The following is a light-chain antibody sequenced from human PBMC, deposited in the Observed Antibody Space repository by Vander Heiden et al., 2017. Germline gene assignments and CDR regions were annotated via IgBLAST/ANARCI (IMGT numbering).Light chain of an antibody. CDR2: AAS. Sequence: DIQMTQSPSSLSASVGDRVTITCRASQSISIYLNWYQQKPGKAPKLLIYAASSFQSGVPSTFSGSGSGTDFTLTIIRLQPEDFATYYCRQRYSTPYTFGQGTKMEIK. J-gene: IGKJ2*01. CDR3: RQRYSTPYT. CDR1: QSISIY. V-gene: IGKV1-39*01.